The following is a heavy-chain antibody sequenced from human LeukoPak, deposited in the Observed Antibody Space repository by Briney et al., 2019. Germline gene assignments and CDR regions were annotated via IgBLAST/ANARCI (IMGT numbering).Heavy chain of an antibody. CDR2: IYHSGST. D-gene: IGHD4-17*01. V-gene: IGHV4-30-2*01. Sequence: SETLSLTCAVSGGSISSGGYSWSWIRQPPGKGLEWIGYIYHSGSTYYNPSLKSRVTISVDRSKNQFSLKLSSVTAADTAVYYCARGRFNGDYDYWAQGTLVTVSS. CDR1: GGSISSGGYS. CDR3: ARGRFNGDYDY. J-gene: IGHJ4*02.